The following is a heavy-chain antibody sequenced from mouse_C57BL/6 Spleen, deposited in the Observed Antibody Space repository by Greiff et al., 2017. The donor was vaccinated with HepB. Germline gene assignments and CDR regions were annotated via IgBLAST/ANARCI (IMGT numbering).Heavy chain of an antibody. V-gene: IGHV1-26*01. Sequence: EVQLQQSGPELVKPGASVKISCKASGYTFTDYYMNWVKQSHGKSLEWIGDINPNNGGTSYNQKFKGKATLTVDKSSSTAYMELRSLTSEDSAVYYCARLDDYDDGDYWGQGTTLTVSS. CDR3: ARLDDYDDGDY. CDR1: GYTFTDYY. J-gene: IGHJ2*01. D-gene: IGHD2-4*01. CDR2: INPNNGGT.